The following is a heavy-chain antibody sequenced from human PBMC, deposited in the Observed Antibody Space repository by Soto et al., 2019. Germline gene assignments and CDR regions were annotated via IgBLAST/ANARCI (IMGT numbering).Heavy chain of an antibody. V-gene: IGHV2-5*02. CDR2: IYWDDDK. Sequence: QITLKESGPSLVKPTQTLTLTCTFSGFSLSTGGVGVGWIRQPPGKALEWLALIYWDDDKRYSPSLRSRLTVTKDTSKHQVVLTMTNMDPVDTATYYCAHSRCGGDCLQSYSSHYSYGMDVWGQGTTVTVSS. CDR3: AHSRCGGDCLQSYSSHYSYGMDV. D-gene: IGHD2-21*02. J-gene: IGHJ6*02. CDR1: GFSLSTGGVG.